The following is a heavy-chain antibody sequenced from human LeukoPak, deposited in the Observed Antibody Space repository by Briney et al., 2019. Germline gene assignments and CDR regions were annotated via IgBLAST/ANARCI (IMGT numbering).Heavy chain of an antibody. Sequence: SETLSLTCAVYGGSFSGYYWSWIRQPPGKGLEWIGEINHSGSTNYNPSLKSRVTISVDTSKNQFSLKLSSVTAADTAVYYCARQGGIAAAGNFDYRGKGTLVTVSS. J-gene: IGHJ4*02. D-gene: IGHD6-13*01. CDR1: GGSFSGYY. V-gene: IGHV4-34*01. CDR3: ARQGGIAAAGNFDY. CDR2: INHSGST.